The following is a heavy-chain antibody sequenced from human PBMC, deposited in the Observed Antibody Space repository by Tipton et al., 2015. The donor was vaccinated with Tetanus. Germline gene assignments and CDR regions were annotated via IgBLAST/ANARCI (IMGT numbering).Heavy chain of an antibody. CDR2: FDPEDGET. Sequence: QVQLVQSGTEVKKPGASVKVSCKVSGYTLTELSMHWVRQAPGKGLEWMGGFDPEDGETIYAQKFQGRVTMTEDTSTDTAYMELSSLRSEDTAVYYCATRVDYDFWSGYGYYFDYWGQGTLVTVSS. CDR3: ATRVDYDFWSGYGYYFDY. CDR1: GYTLTELS. J-gene: IGHJ4*02. D-gene: IGHD3-3*01. V-gene: IGHV1-24*01.